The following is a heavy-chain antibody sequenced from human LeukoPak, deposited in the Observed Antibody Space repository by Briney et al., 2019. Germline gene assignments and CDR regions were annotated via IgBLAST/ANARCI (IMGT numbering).Heavy chain of an antibody. V-gene: IGHV4-59*01. CDR2: VSYSGNT. Sequence: PSETLSLTCTVSGGSISGYYWTWIPQPPGKGLEWIGYVSYSGNTNYNPSLKSRVTISVHTSKRQLSLRLSSVTAADTAVYYCARAGWNDWELNYWGQGTLVTVSS. CDR1: GGSISGYY. J-gene: IGHJ4*02. CDR3: ARAGWNDWELNY. D-gene: IGHD1-1*01.